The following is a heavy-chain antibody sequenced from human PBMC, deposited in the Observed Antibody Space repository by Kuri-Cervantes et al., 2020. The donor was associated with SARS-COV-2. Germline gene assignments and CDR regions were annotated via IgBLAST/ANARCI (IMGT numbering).Heavy chain of an antibody. J-gene: IGHJ3*02. CDR1: GFNFSSEA. CDR3: AWGRGWTFDI. V-gene: IGHV3-7*04. Sequence: LSLTCAASGFNFSSEAMHWVRQAPGKGLEWVAAIKADGGEMVYVDSAKGRFTISRDNAKNSVFLQMNSVRIEDTSLYFCAWGRGWTFDIWGRGTMVTVSS. D-gene: IGHD3-3*01. CDR2: IKADGGEM.